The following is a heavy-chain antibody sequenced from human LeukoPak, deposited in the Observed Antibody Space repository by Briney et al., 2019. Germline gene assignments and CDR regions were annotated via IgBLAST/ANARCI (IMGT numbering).Heavy chain of an antibody. CDR2: INHSGST. Sequence: SETLSLTCAVYGGSFSGYYWSWIRQSPGKGLEWIGEINHSGSTNYNPSLKSRVTISVDTSKNQFSLKLSSVTAADTAVYYCARWDDGDYDFQHWGQGTLVTVSS. D-gene: IGHD4-17*01. V-gene: IGHV4-34*01. CDR3: ARWDDGDYDFQH. CDR1: GGSFSGYY. J-gene: IGHJ1*01.